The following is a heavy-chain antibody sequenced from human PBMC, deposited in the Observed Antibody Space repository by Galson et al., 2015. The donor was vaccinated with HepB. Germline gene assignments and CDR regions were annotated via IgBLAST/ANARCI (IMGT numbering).Heavy chain of an antibody. D-gene: IGHD1-26*01. V-gene: IGHV4-59*01. CDR3: ARVMNSGSYFDY. CDR1: GGSISSYY. Sequence: LSLTCTVSGGSISSYYWSWIRQPPGKGLEWIGYIYYSGSTNYNPSLKSRVTISVDTSKNQFSLKLSSVTAADTAVYYCARVMNSGSYFDYWGQGTLVTVSS. J-gene: IGHJ4*02. CDR2: IYYSGST.